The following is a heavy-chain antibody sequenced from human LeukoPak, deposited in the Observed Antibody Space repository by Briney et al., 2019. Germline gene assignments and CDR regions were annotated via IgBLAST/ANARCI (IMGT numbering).Heavy chain of an antibody. CDR1: GFTFSSYS. J-gene: IGHJ4*02. D-gene: IGHD2-2*01. CDR2: ISSSSSYI. CDR3: ARVAKRYCSSTSCYVDY. V-gene: IGHV3-21*01. Sequence: GGSLRLSCAASGFTFSSYSMNWVRQAPGKGLEWVSSISSSSSYIYYADSVKGRFTISRDNSKNTLYLQMNSLRAEDTAVYYCARVAKRYCSSTSCYVDYWGQGTLVTVSS.